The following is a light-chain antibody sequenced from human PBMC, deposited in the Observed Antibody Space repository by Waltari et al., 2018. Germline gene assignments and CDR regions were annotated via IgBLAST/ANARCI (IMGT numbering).Light chain of an antibody. Sequence: DIQMTQSPSSLSASVGDRVTITCRTSQSITSYLNWYQQKPGKAPKLLIYGASRLQSGVPSRFSGSGSGTDFTLTISSLHPEDFATYYCQQSYTTPITFGQGTRLEIK. J-gene: IGKJ5*01. CDR2: GAS. CDR1: QSITSY. CDR3: QQSYTTPIT. V-gene: IGKV1-39*01.